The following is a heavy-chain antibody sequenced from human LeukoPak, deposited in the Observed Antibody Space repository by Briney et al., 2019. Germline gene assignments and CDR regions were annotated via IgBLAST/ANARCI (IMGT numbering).Heavy chain of an antibody. CDR3: AKVDSSSWYLDY. D-gene: IGHD6-13*01. V-gene: IGHV3-23*01. CDR1: GFTFSSYA. CDR2: ISGSGGST. J-gene: IGHJ4*02. Sequence: GGSLRLSCAASGFTFSSYAMGWVRQAPGKGLEWVSAISGSGGSTYYADCVKGRFTISRDNSKNTLYLQMNSLRAEDTAVYYCAKVDSSSWYLDYWGQGTLVTVSS.